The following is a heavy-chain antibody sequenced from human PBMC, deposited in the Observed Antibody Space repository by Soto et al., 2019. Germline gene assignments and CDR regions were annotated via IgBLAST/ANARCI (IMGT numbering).Heavy chain of an antibody. J-gene: IGHJ6*02. CDR3: ARGIEGWYQGRYYYGMDV. CDR1: GGSVSSGSYY. D-gene: IGHD6-19*01. CDR2: IYYSGST. Sequence: QVQLQESGPGLVKPSETLSLTCTVSGGSVSSGSYYWSWIRQPPGKGLEWIGYIYYSGSTNYNPSLKSRVTTSVDTSKNQVSLKLSSVTAADTAVYYCARGIEGWYQGRYYYGMDVWGQGTTVTVSS. V-gene: IGHV4-61*01.